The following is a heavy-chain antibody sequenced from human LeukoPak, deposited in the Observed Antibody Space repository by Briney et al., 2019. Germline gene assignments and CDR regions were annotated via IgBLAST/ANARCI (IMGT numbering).Heavy chain of an antibody. CDR2: IYSGGST. D-gene: IGHD5-12*01. Sequence: GGSLRLSCAASGFTVSSNYISWVRQAPGKGLEWVSVIYSGGSTYYADPVKGRFTISRDNSKNTLYLQMNSLRAEDTAVYYCARESGYDHFDYWGQGTLVTVSS. CDR3: ARESGYDHFDY. V-gene: IGHV3-53*01. CDR1: GFTVSSNY. J-gene: IGHJ4*02.